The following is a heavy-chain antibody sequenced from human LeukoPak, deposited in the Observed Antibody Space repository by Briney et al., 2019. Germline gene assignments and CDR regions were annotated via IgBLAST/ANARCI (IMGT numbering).Heavy chain of an antibody. Sequence: ASVKVSCKVSGYTLTELSMHWVRQAPGKGLEWMGGFDPEDGETIYAQKFQGRVTMTEDTSTDTAYMELSSLRSEDTAVHYCATWYSSGWYRTFDYWGQGTLVTVSS. J-gene: IGHJ4*02. CDR1: GYTLTELS. D-gene: IGHD6-19*01. CDR3: ATWYSSGWYRTFDY. V-gene: IGHV1-24*01. CDR2: FDPEDGET.